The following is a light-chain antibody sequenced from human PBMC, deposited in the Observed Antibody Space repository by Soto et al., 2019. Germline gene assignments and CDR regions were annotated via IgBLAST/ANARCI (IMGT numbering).Light chain of an antibody. CDR2: DVT. CDR3: NSYTTSSTIV. V-gene: IGLV2-14*03. J-gene: IGLJ2*01. Sequence: QSALTQPASVSGYPGQSITISCTGTSSDVGAYNFVSWYQQHPGKAPKLMIYDVTNRPSGVSDRFSGSKSGNTASLTISGLQAEDEADYYCNSYTTSSTIVFGGGTKLTVL. CDR1: SSDVGAYNF.